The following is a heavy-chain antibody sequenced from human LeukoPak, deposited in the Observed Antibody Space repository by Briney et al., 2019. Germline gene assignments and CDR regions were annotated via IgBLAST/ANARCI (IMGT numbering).Heavy chain of an antibody. CDR3: ARAGYCSSTSCYHQPNNWFDP. CDR1: GFTFSSYG. D-gene: IGHD2-2*01. V-gene: IGHV3-30*03. J-gene: IGHJ5*02. CDR2: ISYDGSNK. Sequence: GGSLRLSCAASGFTFSSYGMHWVRQAPGKGLEWVAVISYDGSNKYYADSVKGRFTISRDNSKNTLYLQMNSLRADDTAVYYCARAGYCSSTSCYHQPNNWFDPWGQGTLVTVSS.